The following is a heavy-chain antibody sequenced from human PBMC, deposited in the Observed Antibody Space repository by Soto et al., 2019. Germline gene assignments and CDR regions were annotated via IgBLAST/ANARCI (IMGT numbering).Heavy chain of an antibody. Sequence: GGSLRLSCAVSGVTFSNHAMTWVRQAPGKGLEWVSAISNSGDRTNYADSVKGRFTISRDNSKNMVSLEANSLRAEDTAVYYCAFCGGFNCYTRLDNWGRGTLVTVSS. J-gene: IGHJ4*02. D-gene: IGHD2-21*01. CDR1: GVTFSNHA. V-gene: IGHV3-23*01. CDR2: ISNSGDRT. CDR3: AFCGGFNCYTRLDN.